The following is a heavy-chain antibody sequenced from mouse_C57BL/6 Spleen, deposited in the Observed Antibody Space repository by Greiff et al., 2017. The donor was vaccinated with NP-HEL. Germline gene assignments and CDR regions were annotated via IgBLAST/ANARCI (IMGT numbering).Heavy chain of an antibody. D-gene: IGHD1-1*01. CDR3: ARKDYYGSSYLDY. J-gene: IGHJ2*01. CDR1: GFTFSDYG. CDR2: ISSGSSTI. V-gene: IGHV5-17*01. Sequence: DVQLVESGGGLVKPGGSLKLSCAASGFTFSDYGMHWVRQAPEKGLEWVAYISSGSSTIYYADTVKGRFTISRDNAKNTLFLQMTSLRSEDTAMYYCARKDYYGSSYLDYWGQGTTLTVSS.